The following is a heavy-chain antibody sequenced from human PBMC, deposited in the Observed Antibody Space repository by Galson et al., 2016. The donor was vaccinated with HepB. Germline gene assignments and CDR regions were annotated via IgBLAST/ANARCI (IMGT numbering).Heavy chain of an antibody. J-gene: IGHJ6*02. D-gene: IGHD6-13*01. CDR2: INGDTGNT. CDR1: GYNFNKYS. CDR3: ARALEAAAGTNYYYFGLDA. Sequence: SVKVYCKASGYNFNKYSMHWVRQAPGQRFEWMGWINGDTGNTKYSQKFQGRVTLTSDTAATTAYMELSSLRFEDTAVYYCARALEAAAGTNYYYFGLDAWGQGTAVIVSS. V-gene: IGHV1-3*01.